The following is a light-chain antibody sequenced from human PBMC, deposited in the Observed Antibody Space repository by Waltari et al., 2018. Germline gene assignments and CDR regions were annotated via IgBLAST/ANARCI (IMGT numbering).Light chain of an antibody. Sequence: QTVVTQEPSLSVSTGGTVTLTCALSSGSVSTTSYASWYQQTPGQAPRTLVYNINSRSSGVPDRFSGSMLGNKAALTITGAQAEDESDYYCVLYMGSGIWVFGGGTKLTVL. J-gene: IGLJ3*02. V-gene: IGLV8-61*01. CDR2: NIN. CDR3: VLYMGSGIWV. CDR1: SGSVSTTSY.